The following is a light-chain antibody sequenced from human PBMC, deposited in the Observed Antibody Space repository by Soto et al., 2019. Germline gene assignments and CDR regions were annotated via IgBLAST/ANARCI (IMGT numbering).Light chain of an antibody. Sequence: AIQLTQSPSSLSASVGDRFTITCRASQGISSALAWYQQKPGKAPKLLIYDASSLESGVPSRFSGSGSGTDFTLTISSLQPEDFATDYCQEFNSYPPLTFGGGTKVEIQ. CDR3: QEFNSYPPLT. J-gene: IGKJ4*01. CDR2: DAS. CDR1: QGISSA. V-gene: IGKV1-13*02.